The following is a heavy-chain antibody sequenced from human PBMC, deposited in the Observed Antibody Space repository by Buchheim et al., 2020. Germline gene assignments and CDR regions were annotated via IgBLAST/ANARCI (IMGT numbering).Heavy chain of an antibody. CDR3: ARRITIFGVVIIPRAFDI. Sequence: QVQLQQWGAGLLKPSETLSLTCAVYGGSSSGYYWSWIRQPPGKGLEWIGEINHSGSTNYNPSLKSRVTISVDTSKNKFSLKLSSVTAADTAVYYCARRITIFGVVIIPRAFDIWGQGT. CDR1: GGSSSGYY. V-gene: IGHV4-34*01. D-gene: IGHD3-3*01. J-gene: IGHJ3*02. CDR2: INHSGST.